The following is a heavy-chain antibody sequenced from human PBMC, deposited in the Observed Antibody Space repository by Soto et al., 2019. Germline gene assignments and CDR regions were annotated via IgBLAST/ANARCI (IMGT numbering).Heavy chain of an antibody. CDR3: ARIWEMATVAACDY. V-gene: IGHV5-51*01. CDR1: GYSFTNYW. Sequence: GESLKISCKGSGYSFTNYWIGWVRQMPGKGLEWMGIIYPGDSDARYSPSFQGQVTISVDKSISTAYLQWSSLKASDTAMYYCARIWEMATVAACDYWGQGTLVTVSS. J-gene: IGHJ4*02. D-gene: IGHD6-13*01. CDR2: IYPGDSDA.